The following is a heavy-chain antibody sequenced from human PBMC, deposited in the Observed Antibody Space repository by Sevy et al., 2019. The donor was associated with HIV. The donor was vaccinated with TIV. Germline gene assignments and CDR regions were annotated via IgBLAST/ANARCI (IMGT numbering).Heavy chain of an antibody. CDR2: ISYDGSHK. J-gene: IGHJ4*02. D-gene: IGHD3-3*01. V-gene: IGHV3-30*18. CDR1: GFTFSNYG. Sequence: GGSLRLSCAASGFTFSNYGMYWVRQAPGKGLEWVAVISYDGSHKYYADSVKGRFTISRDNSKNTLYLQMNSLRAEDAAVYYCAKGDDVLRFLEWFLFDYWGQGTPVTVSS. CDR3: AKGDDVLRFLEWFLFDY.